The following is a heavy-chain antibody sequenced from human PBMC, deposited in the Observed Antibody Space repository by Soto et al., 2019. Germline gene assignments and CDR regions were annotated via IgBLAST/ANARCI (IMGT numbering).Heavy chain of an antibody. V-gene: IGHV1-2*02. J-gene: IGHJ6*02. CDR3: ARDLEWFSRWMDV. CDR2: INPNGGGT. Sequence: VSVKVSGKASGYTFSGYYMHWVRQAPGQGLEWMGWINPNGGGTTYAQKFQGRVTMTRDTSISSAYMELCRLSSDDTAVYYRARDLEWFSRWMDVWRRGSTGTV. D-gene: IGHD3-3*01. CDR1: GYTFSGYY.